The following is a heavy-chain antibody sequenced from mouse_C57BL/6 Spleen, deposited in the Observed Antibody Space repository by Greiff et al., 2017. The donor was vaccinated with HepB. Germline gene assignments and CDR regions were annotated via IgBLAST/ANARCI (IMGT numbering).Heavy chain of an antibody. D-gene: IGHD1-1*01. V-gene: IGHV1-81*01. CDR2: IYPRSGNT. CDR3: ARSKGYSREGTRTPYAMDY. J-gene: IGHJ4*01. CDR1: GYTFTSYG. Sequence: VQLQQSGAELARPGASVKLSCKASGYTFTSYGISWVKQRTGQGLEWIGEIYPRSGNTYYNEKFKGKATLTADKSSSTAYMELRSLTSEDSAVYFCARSKGYSREGTRTPYAMDYWGQGTSVTVSS.